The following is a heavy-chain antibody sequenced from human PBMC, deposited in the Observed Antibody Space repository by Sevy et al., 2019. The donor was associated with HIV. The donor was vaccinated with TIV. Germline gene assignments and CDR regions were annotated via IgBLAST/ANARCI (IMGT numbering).Heavy chain of an antibody. V-gene: IGHV3-33*01. CDR1: GFTFSSYG. Sequence: GGSLRLSCAASGFTFSSYGMHWVRQTPGKGLEWVAVIWYDGNNKFYADSVKGRFTIIRDNYKNTMYLPMNSLRAEDTAVYYCARDKSPPVIVTIVRGALSYYFDYWGQGTLVTVSS. CDR2: IWYDGNNK. CDR3: ARDKSPPVIVTIVRGALSYYFDY. J-gene: IGHJ4*02. D-gene: IGHD3-10*01.